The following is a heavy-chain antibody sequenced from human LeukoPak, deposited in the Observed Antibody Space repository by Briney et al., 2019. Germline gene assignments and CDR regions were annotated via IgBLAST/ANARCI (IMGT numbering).Heavy chain of an antibody. J-gene: IGHJ6*02. V-gene: IGHV1-18*01. Sequence: ASVTVSCKASGGTFSSYAISWVRQAPGQGLEWMGWISAYNGNTNYAQKLQGRVTMTTDTSTSTAYMELRSLRSDDTAVYYCARDRGIAARYYYYYYGMDVWGQGTTVTVSS. CDR2: ISAYNGNT. CDR3: ARDRGIAARYYYYYYGMDV. CDR1: GGTFSSYA. D-gene: IGHD6-6*01.